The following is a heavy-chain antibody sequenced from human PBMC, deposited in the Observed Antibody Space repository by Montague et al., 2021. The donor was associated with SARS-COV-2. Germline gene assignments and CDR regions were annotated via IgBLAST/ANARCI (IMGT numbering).Heavy chain of an antibody. Sequence: PALVKPTQTLTLTCTFSGFSLSTSEVGAGWIRQPPGKAPEFLALIYGDDDNRYKPSLKSRLTITKVTSKNQVVLTITNVDPVDTATYYCAHFGILRYFDPWGQGTLVTVSS. J-gene: IGHJ5*02. CDR3: AHFGILRYFDP. V-gene: IGHV2-5*02. D-gene: IGHD3-9*01. CDR2: IYGDDDN. CDR1: GFSLSTSEVG.